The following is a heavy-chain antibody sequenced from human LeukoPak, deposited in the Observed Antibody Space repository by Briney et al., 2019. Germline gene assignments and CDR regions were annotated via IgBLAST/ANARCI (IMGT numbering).Heavy chain of an antibody. D-gene: IGHD3-22*01. CDR3: ARPYYYDSRIDP. Sequence: SQTLFLTCTVSGGSISSGDYYWSWIRQPPGKGLEWIAYMDYSGSTYYNPSLKSRVTMSADTSKNQLSLKLSSVTAADTAVYYCARPYYYDSRIDPWGQGILVTVSS. CDR2: MDYSGST. CDR1: GGSISSGDYY. J-gene: IGHJ5*02. V-gene: IGHV4-30-4*01.